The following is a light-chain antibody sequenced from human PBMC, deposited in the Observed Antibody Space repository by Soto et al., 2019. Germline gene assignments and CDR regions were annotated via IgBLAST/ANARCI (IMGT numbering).Light chain of an antibody. CDR1: QSVSSN. V-gene: IGKV3-15*01. CDR3: QQYNNWLGT. Sequence: EIVMTQSPATLSVSPGERATLSCRASQSVSSNLAWYQQKPGQAPRLLIYGASTGATGIPARFSGSGSGTEFTLTISSLQSEDFAVYYCQQYNNWLGTFGQGTKV. J-gene: IGKJ1*01. CDR2: GAS.